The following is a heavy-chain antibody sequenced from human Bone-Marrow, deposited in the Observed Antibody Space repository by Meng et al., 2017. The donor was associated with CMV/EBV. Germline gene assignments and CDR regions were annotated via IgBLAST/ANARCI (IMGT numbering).Heavy chain of an antibody. CDR1: GFPFDNYG. J-gene: IGHJ4*02. D-gene: IGHD3-16*01. V-gene: IGHV3-30*02. CDR2: IRHDGTNR. CDR3: AKDLLLFGGANAYFDS. Sequence: GESLKISCAASGFPFDNYGIHWVRQTPGKGLEWVAFIRHDGTNRYYGDSVKGRFTISRDNSKSTVYLQMNSLRPEETAVYYCAKDLLLFGGANAYFDSWGQGTLATVPS.